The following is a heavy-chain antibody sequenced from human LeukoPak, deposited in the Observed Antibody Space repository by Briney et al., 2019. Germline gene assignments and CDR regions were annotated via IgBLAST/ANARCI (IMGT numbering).Heavy chain of an antibody. D-gene: IGHD2-2*02. CDR3: GRYGIRGCNNNCYTSYFYYGMDV. V-gene: IGHV5-51*01. J-gene: IGHJ6*02. CDR2: IFPHDSDI. CDR1: GYSFVDYW. Sequence: GESLKISCKGSGYSFVDYWIGWVGQMPGKGPEWMGIIFPHDSDIKYNPSFQGQVTISVDKSISTAYVQWSSLEASDTAIYHCGRYGIRGCNNNCYTSYFYYGMDVWGQGTTVTVSS.